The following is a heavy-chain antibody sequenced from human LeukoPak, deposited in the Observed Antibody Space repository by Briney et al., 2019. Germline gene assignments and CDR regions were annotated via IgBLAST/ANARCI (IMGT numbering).Heavy chain of an antibody. CDR2: ISSSSSYI. D-gene: IGHD5-18*01. CDR1: GFTFSSYS. V-gene: IGHV3-21*01. J-gene: IGHJ4*02. Sequence: GGSLGLSCAASGFTFSSYSMNWVRQAPGKGLEWVSSISSSSSYIYYADSVKGRFTISRDNAKNSLYLQMNSLRAEDTAVYYCARDRYSYGDFDYWGQGTLVTVSS. CDR3: ARDRYSYGDFDY.